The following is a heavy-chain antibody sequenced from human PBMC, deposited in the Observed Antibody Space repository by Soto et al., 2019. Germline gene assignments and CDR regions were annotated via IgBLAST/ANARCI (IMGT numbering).Heavy chain of an antibody. CDR2: ITGSGDET. CDR1: GLTFSNYA. V-gene: IGHV3-23*01. D-gene: IGHD2-21*02. CDR3: AKHGDYGKYFYYIDV. J-gene: IGHJ6*03. Sequence: GGSLRLSCAASGLTFSNYAMTWVRQAPGKGLEWVSDITGSGDETYYVDSGRFTISRDNSKNTLYLQMDSLRAEDTAVYYCAKHGDYGKYFYYIDVWGKGTTVTVSS.